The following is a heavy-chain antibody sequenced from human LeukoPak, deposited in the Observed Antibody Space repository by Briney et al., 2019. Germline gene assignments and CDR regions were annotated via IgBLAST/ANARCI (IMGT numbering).Heavy chain of an antibody. CDR3: AKGRYYFDY. J-gene: IGHJ4*02. CDR1: GFIFSHYG. CDR2: ISYDGSNK. Sequence: GGSLRLSCAASGFIFSHYGMHWVRQAPGKGLEWVAVISYDGSNKYYADSVKGRFTISRDNSKNTLYLQMNSLRAEDTAVYYCAKGRYYFDYWGQGTLVTVSS. V-gene: IGHV3-30*18.